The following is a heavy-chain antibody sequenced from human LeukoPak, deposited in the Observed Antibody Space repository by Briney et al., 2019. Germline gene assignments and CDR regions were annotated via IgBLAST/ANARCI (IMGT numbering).Heavy chain of an antibody. Sequence: GRSLRLSCAASGFTFDNYAMHWVRQAPGKGLEWVSGIAWNSGNTGFADSVKGRFTISRDNAENSFYLQMNSLTPEDTAFYFCAKDMNSYGSGSSYNPWGPFDSWGQGTLVTVSS. D-gene: IGHD3-10*01. CDR2: IAWNSGNT. V-gene: IGHV3-9*01. CDR3: AKDMNSYGSGSSYNPWGPFDS. J-gene: IGHJ4*02. CDR1: GFTFDNYA.